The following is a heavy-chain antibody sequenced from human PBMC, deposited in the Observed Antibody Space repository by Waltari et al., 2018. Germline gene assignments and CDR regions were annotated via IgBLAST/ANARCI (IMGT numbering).Heavy chain of an antibody. CDR1: GYSFTSYW. Sequence: EVQLVQSGAEVKKPGESLKISCKGSGYSFTSYWIGWVRQMPGKGLEWMGLIYPGDSDTRYRPSFQGQVTISADKSISTAYLQWSSLKASDTAMYYCARLPVFWSGYYEYFDYWGQGTLVTVSS. J-gene: IGHJ4*02. CDR3: ARLPVFWSGYYEYFDY. CDR2: IYPGDSDT. D-gene: IGHD3-3*01. V-gene: IGHV5-51*01.